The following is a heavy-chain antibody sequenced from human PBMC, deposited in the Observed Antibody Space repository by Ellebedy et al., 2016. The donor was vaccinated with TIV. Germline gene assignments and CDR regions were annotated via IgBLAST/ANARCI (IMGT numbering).Heavy chain of an antibody. CDR2: INPSGGST. V-gene: IGHV1-46*01. J-gene: IGHJ4*02. Sequence: ASVKVSXXASGYTFTSYYMHWVRQAPGQGLEWMGIINPSGGSTSYAQKFQGRVTMTRDTSTSTVYMELSSLRSEDTAVYYCARDQHYYDSSGYYFDYWGQGTLVTVSS. CDR1: GYTFTSYY. D-gene: IGHD3-22*01. CDR3: ARDQHYYDSSGYYFDY.